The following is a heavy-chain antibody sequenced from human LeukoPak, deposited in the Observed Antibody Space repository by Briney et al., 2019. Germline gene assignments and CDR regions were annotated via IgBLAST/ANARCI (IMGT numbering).Heavy chain of an antibody. V-gene: IGHV4-61*01. Sequence: PSESLSLTCTVSGGSVSSGSYYWSWIRQPPGKGLEWIGNIYYSGSTNYNPSLKSRVTISVDTSKNQFSLKLSSVTAADTAVYYCARERYGSGSYDYWGQGTLVTVSS. J-gene: IGHJ4*02. CDR2: IYYSGST. D-gene: IGHD3-10*01. CDR1: GGSVSSGSYY. CDR3: ARERYGSGSYDY.